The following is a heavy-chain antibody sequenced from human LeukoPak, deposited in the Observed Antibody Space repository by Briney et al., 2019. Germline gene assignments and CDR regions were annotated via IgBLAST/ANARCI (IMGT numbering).Heavy chain of an antibody. CDR1: GVSISSYY. D-gene: IGHD3-3*01. J-gene: IGHJ6*03. CDR3: ARDLGYYDFWSGYHHYYYYYYIDV. V-gene: IGHV4-4*07. Sequence: SETLSLTCTVSGVSISSYYWSWLRQPAGKGLEWIGRVYTSGSSNYNPSLKSRVTMSVDTSKNQFSLKLSSVTAADTAVYYCARDLGYYDFWSGYHHYYYYYYIDVWGKGTTVTVSS. CDR2: VYTSGSS.